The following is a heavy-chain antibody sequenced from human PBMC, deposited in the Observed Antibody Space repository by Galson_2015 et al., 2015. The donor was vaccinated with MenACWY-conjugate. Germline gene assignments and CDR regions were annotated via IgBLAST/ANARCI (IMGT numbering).Heavy chain of an antibody. D-gene: IGHD1-1*01. J-gene: IGHJ4*02. CDR2: IYYSGST. CDR1: GGSISGYY. Sequence: LSLTCTVSGGSISGYYWSWFRQPPGEELEYIGHIYYSGSTNYNPSLKSRVTISVDTSKNQFSLKLSSVTAADTAVYYCARVIPRKYTTTWNVYYVDYWGQGTLVTVSS. CDR3: ARVIPRKYTTTWNVYYVDY. V-gene: IGHV4-59*01.